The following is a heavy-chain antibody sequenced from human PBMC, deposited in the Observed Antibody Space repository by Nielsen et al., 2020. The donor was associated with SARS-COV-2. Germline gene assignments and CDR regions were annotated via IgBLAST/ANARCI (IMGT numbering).Heavy chain of an antibody. Sequence: GGSLRLSCAASGFTFDDYAMHRVRQAPGKGLEWVAVISYDGSNKYYADSVKGRFTISRDYSKNTLYLQMNGLRAEDTAVYYCAPSPVHYYDGFDSWGQGTLVTVSS. V-gene: IGHV3-30-3*01. CDR3: APSPVHYYDGFDS. CDR1: GFTFDDYA. CDR2: ISYDGSNK. D-gene: IGHD3-22*01. J-gene: IGHJ4*02.